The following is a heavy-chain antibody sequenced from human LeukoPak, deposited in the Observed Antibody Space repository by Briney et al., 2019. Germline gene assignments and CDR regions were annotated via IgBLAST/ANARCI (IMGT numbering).Heavy chain of an antibody. CDR1: GFTVSNYD. V-gene: IGHV3-13*04. CDR2: VTTAGDT. CDR3: VRETCAGSTCYTLDS. Sequence: GGSLRLSCAASGFTVSNYDMHWVRHAAGKGLEWVSFVTTAGDTYYSGSVKGRFTISRENSKNSVYLQMNSPRGGDTAVYYCVRETCAGSTCYTLDSWGQGKLVTVS. D-gene: IGHD2-2*02. J-gene: IGHJ4*02.